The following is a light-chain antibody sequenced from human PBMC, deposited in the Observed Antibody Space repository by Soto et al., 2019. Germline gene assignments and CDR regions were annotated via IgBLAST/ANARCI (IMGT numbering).Light chain of an antibody. Sequence: EIVMTQSPATLSVSPGERATLSCRASQSVSSNLDWYQQKPGQAPRLLIYCASTRATGIPARFSGSGSVTEFTLTISSLQSEDFAVYYCQQYNNWPLTFGGGTKVEIK. CDR3: QQYNNWPLT. V-gene: IGKV3-15*01. CDR2: CAS. J-gene: IGKJ4*01. CDR1: QSVSSN.